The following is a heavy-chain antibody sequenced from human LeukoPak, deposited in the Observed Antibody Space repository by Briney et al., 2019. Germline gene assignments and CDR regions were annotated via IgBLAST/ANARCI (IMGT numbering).Heavy chain of an antibody. J-gene: IGHJ3*02. Sequence: SETLSLTCTVSGGSISNYYWSWIRQPPGKGLEWIGYIYYSGSTKYNPSLKSRVSISVDTSKNQFSLKLNSVTAADTAMYYCASSNSESYNDAFDIWGQGTMVTVSS. V-gene: IGHV4-59*01. CDR2: IYYSGST. CDR1: GGSISNYY. CDR3: ASSNSESYNDAFDI. D-gene: IGHD1-26*01.